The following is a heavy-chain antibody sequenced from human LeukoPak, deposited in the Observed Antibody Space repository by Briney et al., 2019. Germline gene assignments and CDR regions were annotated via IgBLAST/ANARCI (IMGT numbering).Heavy chain of an antibody. CDR3: ATRYGVAAADFDY. CDR1: GYTLTELS. CDR2: FAPEDGET. J-gene: IGHJ4*02. Sequence: ASVKVSCKVSGYTLTELSMHWVRQAPGNGLEWMGGFAPEDGETIYAQKFQGRVTMTEDTSTDPAYMELSSLRSEDTAVYYCATRYGVAAADFDYWGQGTLVTVSS. V-gene: IGHV1-24*01. D-gene: IGHD6-13*01.